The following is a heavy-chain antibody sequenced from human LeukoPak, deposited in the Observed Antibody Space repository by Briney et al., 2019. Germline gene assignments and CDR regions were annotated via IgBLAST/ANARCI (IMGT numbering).Heavy chain of an antibody. Sequence: SETLSLTCAVYGGSFSGYYWSWIRQPPGKGLEWIGEINHSGSTNYNPSLKSRVTISVDTSKNQFSLKLSSVSAADTAVYYCARTPYGRTWFDPWGQGTLVTVSS. CDR1: GGSFSGYY. J-gene: IGHJ5*02. CDR2: INHSGST. CDR3: ARTPYGRTWFDP. V-gene: IGHV4-34*01. D-gene: IGHD1-26*01.